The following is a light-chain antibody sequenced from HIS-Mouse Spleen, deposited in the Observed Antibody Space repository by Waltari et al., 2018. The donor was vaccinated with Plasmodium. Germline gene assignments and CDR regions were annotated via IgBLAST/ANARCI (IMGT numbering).Light chain of an antibody. V-gene: IGKV1-39*01. CDR2: AAS. J-gene: IGKJ1*01. Sequence: DIQMTQSPSSLSASVGDRVTITCRESQSISSYLNWYQQKPGKAPKLLTYAASSLQSGVPSRFSGSGSGTDFTLTISSLQPEDFATYYCQQSYSTWTFGQGTKVEIK. CDR1: QSISSY. CDR3: QQSYSTWT.